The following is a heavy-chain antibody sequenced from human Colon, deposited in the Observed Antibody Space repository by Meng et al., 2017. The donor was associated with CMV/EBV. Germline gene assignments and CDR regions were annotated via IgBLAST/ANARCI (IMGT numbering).Heavy chain of an antibody. CDR2: ISGSGGGT. CDR3: AKDNGVAFDY. CDR1: GFNFISYG. V-gene: IGHV3-23*01. D-gene: IGHD2-8*01. J-gene: IGHJ4*02. Sequence: LSCAASGFNFISYGMSWVRQAPGKGLEWISFISGSGGGTYYTDSVKGRFTISRDNSKNMVYLQMNSLRAGDTAIYYCAKDNGVAFDYWGQGTLVTVSS.